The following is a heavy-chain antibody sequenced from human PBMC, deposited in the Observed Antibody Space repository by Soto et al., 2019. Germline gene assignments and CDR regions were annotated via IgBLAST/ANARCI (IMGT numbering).Heavy chain of an antibody. J-gene: IGHJ6*02. V-gene: IGHV3-30*18. CDR2: ISYDGSNK. Sequence: GGSLRLSCAASGFTFSSYGMHWVRQAPGKGLEWVAVISYDGSNKYYADSVKGRFTISRDNSKNTLYLQMNSLRAEDTAVYYCAKDLTIFGVVIRGMDVWGQGTTVTVSS. CDR3: AKDLTIFGVVIRGMDV. CDR1: GFTFSSYG. D-gene: IGHD3-3*01.